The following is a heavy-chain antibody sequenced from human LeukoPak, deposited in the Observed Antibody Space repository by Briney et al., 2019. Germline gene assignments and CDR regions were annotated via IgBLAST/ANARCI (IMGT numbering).Heavy chain of an antibody. CDR3: ARGGRVGATHWYKDYYYGMDV. CDR1: GGSISSGYY. CDR2: INHSGST. Sequence: SQTLSLTCTVSGGSISSGYYWSWIRQPPGKGLEWIGEINHSGSTNYNPSLKSRVTISVDTSKNQFSLKLSSVTAADTAVYYCARGGRVGATHWYKDYYYGMDVWGQGTTVTVSS. D-gene: IGHD1-26*01. J-gene: IGHJ6*02. V-gene: IGHV4-34*01.